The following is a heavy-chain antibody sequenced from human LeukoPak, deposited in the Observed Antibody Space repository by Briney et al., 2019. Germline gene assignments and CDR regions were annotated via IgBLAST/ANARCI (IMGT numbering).Heavy chain of an antibody. V-gene: IGHV4-59*01. Sequence: SETLSLTCTVSGGSISSYYWSWIRQPPGKGLEWIGYIYYSGSTNYNPSLKSRVTISVDPSKNQFSLKLSSVTAADTAVYYCARVHYGSGSYYTAAYYYGMDVWGQGTTVTVSS. CDR3: ARVHYGSGSYYTAAYYYGMDV. CDR1: GGSISSYY. CDR2: IYYSGST. J-gene: IGHJ6*02. D-gene: IGHD3-10*01.